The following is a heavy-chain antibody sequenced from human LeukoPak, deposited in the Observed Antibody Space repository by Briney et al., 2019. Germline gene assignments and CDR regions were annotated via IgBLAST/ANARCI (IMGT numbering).Heavy chain of an antibody. D-gene: IGHD4-17*01. CDR3: ARYHYDYGDYYFDY. CDR2: IYYTGSA. V-gene: IGHV4-59*01. Sequence: SETLSLTYTVSGGSISSYYWSWIRQPPGKGLEWIAYIYYTGSADYNPSLESRVTISLDTSKNQFSLNLRSVTAADTAVYYCARYHYDYGDYYFDYWGQGALVTVS. CDR1: GGSISSYY. J-gene: IGHJ4*02.